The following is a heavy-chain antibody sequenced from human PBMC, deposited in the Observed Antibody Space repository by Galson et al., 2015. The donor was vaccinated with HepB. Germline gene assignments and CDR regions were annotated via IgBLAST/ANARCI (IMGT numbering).Heavy chain of an antibody. V-gene: IGHV3-15*01. CDR1: GFTLSNAG. CDR3: ATYPQSSVWRYFDD. D-gene: IGHD6-19*01. CDR2: IKSKSDGGAT. J-gene: IGHJ4*02. Sequence: SLRLSCAASGFTLSNAGMSWVRQAPGKGLEWVGRIKSKSDGGATIYAEPVKGRFTVSRDDSRNTLYLQMNSLQTEDTAVYYCATYPQSSVWRYFDDWGQGTLVTVSS.